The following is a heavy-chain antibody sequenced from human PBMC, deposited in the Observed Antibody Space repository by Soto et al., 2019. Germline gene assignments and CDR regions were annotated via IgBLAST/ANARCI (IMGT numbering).Heavy chain of an antibody. CDR3: AKDIRRFLFYGMDV. CDR2: ISGSGGAT. Sequence: HPGGSLRLSCAASGFTFDNYAMNWVRQAPGKGLEWVAHISGSGGATKYADSVKGRFSISKDNSKNTLYLQMNSLRAEDTALYYCAKDIRRFLFYGMDVWGQGTTVTVSS. D-gene: IGHD3-3*01. CDR1: GFTFDNYA. J-gene: IGHJ6*02. V-gene: IGHV3-23*01.